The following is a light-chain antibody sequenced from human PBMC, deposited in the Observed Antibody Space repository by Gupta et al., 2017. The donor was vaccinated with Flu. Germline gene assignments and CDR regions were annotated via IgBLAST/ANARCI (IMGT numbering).Light chain of an antibody. J-gene: IGLJ3*02. CDR3: SSYASSTTPV. CDR1: SNDVGGYSY. CDR2: EVT. V-gene: IGLV2-14*01. Sequence: QSALAHHASVSGSPRHSITISCTGTSNDVGGYSYVSSYQQRPGKAPKLMISEVTNRPSGVSNRFSGSKSGNTASLTISGLQAEDEADYYCSSYASSTTPVFGGGTELTVL.